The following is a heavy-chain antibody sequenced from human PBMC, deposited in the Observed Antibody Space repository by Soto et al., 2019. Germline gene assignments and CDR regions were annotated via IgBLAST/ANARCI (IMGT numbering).Heavy chain of an antibody. CDR3: AKWEGLGSDYYYYAMDV. J-gene: IGHJ6*02. CDR2: IYHSGST. Sequence: SETLSLTCTVSGGSVSSGGYYWSWIRQHPGKGLEWIGYIYHSGSTWYNPSLESRVTISVDTSKSRFSLSLSSVTAADTAVYYCAKWEGLGSDYYYYAMDVWGQGTSVTVSS. V-gene: IGHV4-31*03. CDR1: GGSVSSGGYY. D-gene: IGHD1-26*01.